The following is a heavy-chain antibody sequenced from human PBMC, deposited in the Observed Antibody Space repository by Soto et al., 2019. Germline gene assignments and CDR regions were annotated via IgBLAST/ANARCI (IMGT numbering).Heavy chain of an antibody. CDR2: ILNDETP. CDR1: GFTFSTYA. CDR3: AKDLFPTSGQRFFFDS. V-gene: IGHV3-23*01. D-gene: IGHD2-21*01. Sequence: GGSLRLSCAASGFTFSTYAMTWVRQAPGRGLEWVSTILNDETPLYTDSVKGRFTISRDNVRGTLYLQMNGLRVEDAALYYCAKDLFPTSGQRFFFDSWGQGSLVTVSS. J-gene: IGHJ4*02.